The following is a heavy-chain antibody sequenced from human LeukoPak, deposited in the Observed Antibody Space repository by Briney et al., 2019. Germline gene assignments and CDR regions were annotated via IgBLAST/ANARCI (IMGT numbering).Heavy chain of an antibody. V-gene: IGHV1-18*01. CDR1: GYTFTSYG. J-gene: IGHJ4*02. D-gene: IGHD3-22*01. CDR2: ISAYNGNT. Sequence: ASVKVSCKASGYTFTSYGISRVRQAPGQGLEWMGWISAYNGNTNYAQKLQGRVTMTTDTSTSTAYMELRSLRSDDTAVYYCARVGRFYDSSGETIYFDYWGQGTLVTVSS. CDR3: ARVGRFYDSSGETIYFDY.